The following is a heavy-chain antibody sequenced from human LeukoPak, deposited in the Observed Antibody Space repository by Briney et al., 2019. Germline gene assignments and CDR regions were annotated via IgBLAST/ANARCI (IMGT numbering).Heavy chain of an antibody. Sequence: GGSLGLSCAASGFTFDDYAMHWVRQAPGKGLEWVSGISWNSGSIGYADSVKGRFTISRDNAKNSLYLQMNSLRAEDMALYYCAKDRVAVATPLSAFDIWGQGTMVTVSS. CDR1: GFTFDDYA. CDR3: AKDRVAVATPLSAFDI. CDR2: ISWNSGSI. V-gene: IGHV3-9*03. D-gene: IGHD6-19*01. J-gene: IGHJ3*02.